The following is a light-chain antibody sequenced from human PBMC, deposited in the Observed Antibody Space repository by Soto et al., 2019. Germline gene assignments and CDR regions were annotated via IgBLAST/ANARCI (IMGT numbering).Light chain of an antibody. Sequence: QSALTQPASVSGSPGQSITISCTGSSSDVGGHNHVSWYQQHPGKAPKLIIYEVGNRPSGVSNRFSGSKSGNPASLTISGFQAEDEADYYCNSYTSSSTHVFGTGTKLTVL. CDR2: EVG. J-gene: IGLJ1*01. V-gene: IGLV2-14*01. CDR3: NSYTSSSTHV. CDR1: SSDVGGHNH.